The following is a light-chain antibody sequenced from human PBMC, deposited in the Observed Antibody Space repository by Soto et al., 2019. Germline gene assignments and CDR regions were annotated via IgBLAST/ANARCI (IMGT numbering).Light chain of an antibody. Sequence: DIRMTQSPSSLSASVGDRVTITCRASQSISTWLAWYQQKPGKAPKLLIYTASNLEGGVPSRFSGSGSGTEFTLTIDRLQPDDFATYYCQQYHTSSITFGQGTRLEIK. V-gene: IGKV1-5*03. CDR1: QSISTW. CDR2: TAS. CDR3: QQYHTSSIT. J-gene: IGKJ5*01.